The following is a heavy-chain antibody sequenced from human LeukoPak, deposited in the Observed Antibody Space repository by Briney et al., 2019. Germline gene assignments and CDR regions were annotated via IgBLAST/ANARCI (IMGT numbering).Heavy chain of an antibody. D-gene: IGHD6-19*01. CDR3: ASPTDGSGWYNAFDI. Sequence: PGGSLRLSCAASGFTVSSNYMSWVRQAPGRGLEWVSVIYSGGSTYYADSVKGRFTISRHNSKNTLYLQMNSLRAEDTAVYYCASPTDGSGWYNAFDIWGQGTMVTVSS. J-gene: IGHJ3*02. CDR2: IYSGGST. V-gene: IGHV3-53*04. CDR1: GFTVSSNY.